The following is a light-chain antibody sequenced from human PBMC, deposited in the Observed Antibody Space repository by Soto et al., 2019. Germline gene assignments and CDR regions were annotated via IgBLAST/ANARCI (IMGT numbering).Light chain of an antibody. V-gene: IGLV1-51*02. CDR2: EDT. CDR3: ATWDSSLSAGV. J-gene: IGLJ1*01. Sequence: VLTQPPSVSAAPGQKVTISCSGSSSNNENNYVSWYQQLPGTAPKLLIYEDTTRPSGIPDRFSGSKSGTSATLGITGLQTGDEADYYCATWDSSLSAGVFGTGTRSPS. CDR1: SSNNENNY.